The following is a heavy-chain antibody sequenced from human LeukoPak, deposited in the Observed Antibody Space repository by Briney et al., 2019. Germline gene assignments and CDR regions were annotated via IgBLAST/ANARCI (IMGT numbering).Heavy chain of an antibody. CDR2: ISSSGSTI. Sequence: GGSLRLSCAASGFTFSSYEMNWVRQAPGKGLEWVSYISSSGSTIYYADSVKGRFTISRDNAKNSLYLQMNSLRAEDTAVYYCARPTARGVDVWGKGTTVTVSS. CDR1: GFTFSSYE. V-gene: IGHV3-48*03. J-gene: IGHJ6*04. CDR3: ARPTARGVDV. D-gene: IGHD4-17*01.